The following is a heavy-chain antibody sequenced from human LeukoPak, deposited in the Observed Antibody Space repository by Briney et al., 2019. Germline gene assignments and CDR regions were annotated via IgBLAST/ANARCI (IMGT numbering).Heavy chain of an antibody. J-gene: IGHJ5*02. CDR2: IYYSGST. D-gene: IGHD3-9*01. CDR1: GGSISSYY. V-gene: IGHV4-59*08. CDR3: ARRMGLTINWFDP. Sequence: SETLSLTCTVSGGSISSYYWSWIRQPPGKGLEWIGYIYYSGSTNYNPSLKSRVTISVDTSKNQFSLKLSSVTAADTAVYYCARRMGLTINWFDPWGQGTLVTVSS.